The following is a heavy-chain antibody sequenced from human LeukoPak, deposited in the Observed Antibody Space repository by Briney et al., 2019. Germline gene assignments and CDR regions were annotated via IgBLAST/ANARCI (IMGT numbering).Heavy chain of an antibody. J-gene: IGHJ6*03. Sequence: PGGSLRLSCAASGFTFSSYAMSWVRQAPGKGLEWVSAISGSGGSTYYADSVKGRFTISRDNSMNTLYLQMNSLRAEDTAVYYCAKGYNCSSTSCLYYYMDVWGKGTTVTVSS. D-gene: IGHD2-2*01. CDR3: AKGYNCSSTSCLYYYMDV. V-gene: IGHV3-23*01. CDR2: ISGSGGST. CDR1: GFTFSSYA.